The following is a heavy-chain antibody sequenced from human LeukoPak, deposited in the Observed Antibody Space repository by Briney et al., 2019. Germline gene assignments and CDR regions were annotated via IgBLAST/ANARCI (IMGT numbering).Heavy chain of an antibody. J-gene: IGHJ5*02. Sequence: SETLSLTCTVSGGSISSYYWSWIRQPPGKGLEWIGSIHYSARIYYNPSLKNRLTISPDTSKNQFSLKLTSVTAADTAVYYCTREVRSAWASFDPWGQGTLVIVSS. CDR3: TREVRSAWASFDP. D-gene: IGHD1-26*01. V-gene: IGHV4-59*12. CDR2: IHYSARI. CDR1: GGSISSYY.